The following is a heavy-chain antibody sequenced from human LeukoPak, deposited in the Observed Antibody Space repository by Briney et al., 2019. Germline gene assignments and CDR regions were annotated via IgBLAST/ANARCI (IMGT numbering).Heavy chain of an antibody. Sequence: GGSLRPSCAASGFTFSSYWMHWVRQAPGKGLVWVSRINSDGSSTSYADSVKGRFTISRDNAKNTLYLQMNSLRAEDTAVYYCARSGSGGWIDHWGQGTLVTVSS. CDR1: GFTFSSYW. V-gene: IGHV3-74*01. CDR3: ARSGSGGWIDH. J-gene: IGHJ4*02. D-gene: IGHD6-19*01. CDR2: INSDGSST.